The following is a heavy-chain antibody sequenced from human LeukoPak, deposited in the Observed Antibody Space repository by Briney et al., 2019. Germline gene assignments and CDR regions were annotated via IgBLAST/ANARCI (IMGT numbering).Heavy chain of an antibody. Sequence: KPEGSLRLSCAASGFTFSSYSMNWVRQAPGKGLEWVSSISSSSSYIYYADSVKGRFTISRDNAKNSLYLQMNSLRAEDTAVYYCAREGGWNAFDIWGQGTMVTVSS. CDR3: AREGGWNAFDI. CDR1: GFTFSSYS. V-gene: IGHV3-21*01. D-gene: IGHD2-15*01. J-gene: IGHJ3*02. CDR2: ISSSSSYI.